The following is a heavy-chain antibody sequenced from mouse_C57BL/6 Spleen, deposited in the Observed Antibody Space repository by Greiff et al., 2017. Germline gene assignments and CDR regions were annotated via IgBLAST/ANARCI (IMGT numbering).Heavy chain of an antibody. CDR1: GFTFSDYG. CDR2: ISSGSSTI. D-gene: IGHD2-2*01. V-gene: IGHV5-17*01. CDR3: ASYGYDGAWFAD. Sequence: DVMLVESGGGLVKPGGSLKLSCAASGFTFSDYGMHWVRQAPEKGLEWVAYISSGSSTIYYADKVKGRFTISRDNAKNTLFLQLTSLSSEDTAMYYCASYGYDGAWFADWGQGSLVTVSA. J-gene: IGHJ3*01.